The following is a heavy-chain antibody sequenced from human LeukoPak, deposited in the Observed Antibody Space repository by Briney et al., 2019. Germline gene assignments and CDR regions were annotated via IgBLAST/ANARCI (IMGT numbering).Heavy chain of an antibody. V-gene: IGHV3-11*01. CDR3: ARQYGSGSYYNRYFDY. CDR1: GFTFSDYY. CDR2: FSSSGSTI. D-gene: IGHD3-10*01. Sequence: GGSVRLSCAASGFTFSDYYMSWIREAPGKGLEWVSYFSSSGSTIYYADSVKGRFTISRDNSKNTLYLQMNSLRAEDTAVYYCARQYGSGSYYNRYFDYWGQGTLVTVSS. J-gene: IGHJ4*02.